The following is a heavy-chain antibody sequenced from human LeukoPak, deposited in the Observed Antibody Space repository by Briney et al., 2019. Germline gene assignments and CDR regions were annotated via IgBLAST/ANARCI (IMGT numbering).Heavy chain of an antibody. CDR3: ARVRPPRGMDV. V-gene: IGHV4-30-4*01. J-gene: IGHJ6*02. Sequence: SETLSLTCTVSGGSFSSGDYYWSWIRQPPGKGLEWIGYVYYSGSTYYNPSLKSRVAISVDTSKNQFSLKLSSVTAADTAVYYCARVRPPRGMDVWGQGTTVTVSS. CDR2: VYYSGST. CDR1: GGSFSSGDYY.